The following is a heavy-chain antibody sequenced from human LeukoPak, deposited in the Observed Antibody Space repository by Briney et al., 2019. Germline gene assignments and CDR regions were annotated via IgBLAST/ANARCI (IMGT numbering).Heavy chain of an antibody. CDR1: GGSISSSSYY. J-gene: IGHJ6*03. Sequence: LETLSLTCTVSGGSISSSSYYWGWIRQPPGKGLEWIGSIYYSGSTYYNPSLKSRVTISVGTSKNQFSLKLSSVTAADTAVYYCARIQAPYYDFWSGYYENYMDVWGKGTTVTVSS. D-gene: IGHD3-3*01. CDR2: IYYSGST. CDR3: ARIQAPYYDFWSGYYENYMDV. V-gene: IGHV4-39*01.